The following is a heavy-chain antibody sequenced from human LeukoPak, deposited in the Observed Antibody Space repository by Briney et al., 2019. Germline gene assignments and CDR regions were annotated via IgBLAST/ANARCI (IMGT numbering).Heavy chain of an antibody. D-gene: IGHD3-10*02. CDR1: GFTFSSLA. CDR2: ISGSGGNT. J-gene: IGHJ6*04. Sequence: GGSLRLSCAASGFTFSSLAMSWVRQAPGKGLEWVSGISGSGGNTYYADSVKGRFTVSRDNAKNSLYLQMNSLRAEDTAVYYCAELGITMIGGVWGKGTTVTISS. CDR3: AELGITMIGGV. V-gene: IGHV3-23*01.